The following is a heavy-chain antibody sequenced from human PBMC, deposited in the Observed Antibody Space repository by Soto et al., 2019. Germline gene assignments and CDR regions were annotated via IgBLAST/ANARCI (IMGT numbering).Heavy chain of an antibody. J-gene: IGHJ6*02. CDR1: GFTFSSYA. CDR2: ISGSGGST. V-gene: IGHV3-23*01. CDR3: AKSSRIQLWSKYGMYV. Sequence: GGSLRLSCAASGFTFSSYAMSWVRQAPGKGLEWVSAISGSGGSTYYADSVKGRFTISRDNSKNTLYLQMNSLRAEDTAVYYCAKSSRIQLWSKYGMYVWGQGSTVPVSS. D-gene: IGHD5-18*01.